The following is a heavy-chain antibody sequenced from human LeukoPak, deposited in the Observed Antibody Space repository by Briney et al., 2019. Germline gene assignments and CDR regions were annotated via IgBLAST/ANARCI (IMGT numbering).Heavy chain of an antibody. CDR1: GFTFSSYW. CDR3: ARDRGYSGYDVLFDY. J-gene: IGHJ4*02. V-gene: IGHV3-7*01. Sequence: GGSLRLSCAASGFTFSSYWMSWVRQAPGKGLEWVANIKQDGSEKYYVDSVKGRFTISRDNAKNSLYLQMNSLRAEDTAVYYCARDRGYSGYDVLFDYWRQGTLVTVSS. D-gene: IGHD5-12*01. CDR2: IKQDGSEK.